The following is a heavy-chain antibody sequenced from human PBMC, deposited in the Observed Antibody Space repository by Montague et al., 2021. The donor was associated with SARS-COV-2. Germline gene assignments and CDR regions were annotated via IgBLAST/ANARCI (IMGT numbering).Heavy chain of an antibody. CDR1: GDSFNSPKYY. D-gene: IGHD3-10*01. CDR3: ARGSYGSGSYHAFDI. V-gene: IGHV4-39*01. CDR2: SYYSGTT. J-gene: IGHJ3*02. Sequence: SETLSLTCTVSGDSFNSPKYYCAWIRQPPGKGLEWIGSSYYSGTTYDXXXLRSQVTMSVDTSKTQFSLKMNPVTAADTAVYYCARGSYGSGSYHAFDIWSQGTVVAVSS.